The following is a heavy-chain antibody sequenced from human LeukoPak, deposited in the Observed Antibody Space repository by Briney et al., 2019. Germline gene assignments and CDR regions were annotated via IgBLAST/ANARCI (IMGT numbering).Heavy chain of an antibody. J-gene: IGHJ4*02. CDR2: ISGSGDNT. CDR1: GFTFSSYP. D-gene: IGHD3-10*01. CDR3: AKDYMIWGVNNFEY. Sequence: PGRSLRLSCAASGFTFSSYPMSWVRQAPGKGLEWVSSISGSGDNTYYADSVKGRFTISRDNSKNTLYLQFNRLRDEDTAVYYCAKDYMIWGVNNFEYWGQGTQVTVSS. V-gene: IGHV3-23*01.